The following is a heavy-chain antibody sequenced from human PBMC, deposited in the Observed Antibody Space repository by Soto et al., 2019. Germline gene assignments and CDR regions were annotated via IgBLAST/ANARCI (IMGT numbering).Heavy chain of an antibody. J-gene: IGHJ6*02. CDR3: AKSDYDSSDYPYYSYGMEV. V-gene: IGHV2-5*02. Sequence: QITLKESGPTLVKPTQTLTLTCTFSGLSVSTRGVGVGWIRQPPGKALEWLALIYWDDDKRYSPSLKSRLTITKDTSKNQVVLTMTNMDPADTATYYCAKSDYDSSDYPYYSYGMEVWGQGTTVTVSS. CDR2: IYWDDDK. CDR1: GLSVSTRGVG. D-gene: IGHD3-22*01.